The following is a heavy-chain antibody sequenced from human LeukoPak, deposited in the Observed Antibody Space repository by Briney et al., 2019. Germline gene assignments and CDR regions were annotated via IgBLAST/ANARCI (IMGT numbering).Heavy chain of an antibody. CDR2: ISSSSSYL. D-gene: IGHD6-25*01. CDR1: GFTFSSYE. J-gene: IGHJ3*02. CDR3: ARVAEAAAFDI. V-gene: IGHV3-21*01. Sequence: GGSLRLSCAASGFTFSSYEMNWVRQAPGKGLEWVSSISSSSSYLYYADSMKGRFTISRDNAKNSLYLQMNSLRAEDTAVYYCARVAEAAAFDIWGQGTMVTVSS.